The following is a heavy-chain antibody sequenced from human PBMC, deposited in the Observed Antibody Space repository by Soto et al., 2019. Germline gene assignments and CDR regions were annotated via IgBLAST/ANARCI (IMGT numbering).Heavy chain of an antibody. D-gene: IGHD3-3*02. V-gene: IGHV3-66*01. CDR1: GFIVSDTY. CDR3: AREPHFCRVVSSSITGDAYHI. Sequence: PGGSLRLSCTASGFIVSDTYVNWVRQAPGKGLEWVSVISNRGDTHYADSVRGRFSLSRDISDNTLHLQMNNLRVEDTAVYYCAREPHFCRVVSSSITGDAYHIWHHGTLVTV. CDR2: ISNRGDT. J-gene: IGHJ3*02.